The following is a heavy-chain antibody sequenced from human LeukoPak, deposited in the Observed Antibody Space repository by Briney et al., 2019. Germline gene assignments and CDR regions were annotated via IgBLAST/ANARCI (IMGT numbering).Heavy chain of an antibody. Sequence: PGRSLRLSCAASGFTFSSYTMHWVRQAPGKGLEWVAIISYDGSNKYYADSVKGRFTISRDNSKNTLYLRMNSLRAEDTAVYYCARDGCSGGNCHNFRYWGQGTLVTVSS. CDR1: GFTFSSYT. J-gene: IGHJ4*02. CDR3: ARDGCSGGNCHNFRY. CDR2: ISYDGSNK. V-gene: IGHV3-30-3*01. D-gene: IGHD2-15*01.